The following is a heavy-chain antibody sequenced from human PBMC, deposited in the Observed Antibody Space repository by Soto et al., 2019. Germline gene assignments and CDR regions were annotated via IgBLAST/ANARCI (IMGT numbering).Heavy chain of an antibody. CDR3: ARAGAAPCYYYGMDG. D-gene: IGHD2-15*01. CDR1: GYTFSTSG. Sequence: QVQLVQSGAEVRKPGASVKVSCKASGYTFSTSGMCWLRQAPGQGLEWMGWISTYNGDTNDAPKFQDRVTMTSDTSTSTVYMELRSLRSDDTAVYYCARAGAAPCYYYGMDGWGQGTRVTVSS. CDR2: ISTYNGDT. V-gene: IGHV1-18*01. J-gene: IGHJ6*02.